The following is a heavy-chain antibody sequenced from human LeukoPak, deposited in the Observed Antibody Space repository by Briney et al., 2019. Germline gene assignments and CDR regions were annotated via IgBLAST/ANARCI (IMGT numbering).Heavy chain of an antibody. CDR1: GGSISSSSYY. D-gene: IGHD4-23*01. CDR2: IYYSGST. V-gene: IGHV4-39*01. CDR3: VRVDNGGNYFDY. Sequence: SETLSLTCTVSGGSISSSSYYWGWIRQPPGKGLEWIGSIYYSGSTYYNPSLKSRVTISVDTSKNQFSLRLSPVTAADTAVYYCVRVDNGGNYFDYWGQGTLVTVSS. J-gene: IGHJ4*02.